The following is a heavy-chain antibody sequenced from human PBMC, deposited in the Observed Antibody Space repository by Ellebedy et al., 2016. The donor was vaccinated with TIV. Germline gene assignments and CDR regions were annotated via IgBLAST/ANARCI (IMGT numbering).Heavy chain of an antibody. V-gene: IGHV4-59*08. CDR3: AKHHFHYGGNTGHFDY. D-gene: IGHD4-23*01. J-gene: IGHJ4*02. CDR2: IYYTGST. CDR1: GGSISSYY. Sequence: SETLSLTCSVSGGSISSYYWNWIRQAPGKGLEWIGHIYYTGSTSYNPSLKSRVTISVDTSKNQFSLKLTSATAADTAVYYCAKHHFHYGGNTGHFDYWGQGIVVTVSS.